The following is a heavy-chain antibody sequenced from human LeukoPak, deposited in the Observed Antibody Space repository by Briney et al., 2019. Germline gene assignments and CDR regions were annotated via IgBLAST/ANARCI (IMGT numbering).Heavy chain of an antibody. D-gene: IGHD3-10*01. Sequence: SETLSLTCTVSGGSINSSSYFWGWIHQPPGKGLEWIGSIHYSGSTYYNPSLKSRVTISVDTSKNQFSLKLSSVTAADTAIYYCARDAGSGSLVSRWFDPWGQGTLVTVSS. V-gene: IGHV4-39*07. CDR3: ARDAGSGSLVSRWFDP. CDR2: IHYSGST. CDR1: GGSINSSSYF. J-gene: IGHJ5*02.